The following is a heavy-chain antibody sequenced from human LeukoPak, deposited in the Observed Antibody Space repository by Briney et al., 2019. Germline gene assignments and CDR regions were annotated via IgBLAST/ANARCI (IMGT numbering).Heavy chain of an antibody. D-gene: IGHD3-10*01. CDR2: IYYSGST. CDR1: GGSISSSSYY. CDR3: ARRIWDYYGSGSYWENSQNWFDP. V-gene: IGHV4-39*01. J-gene: IGHJ5*02. Sequence: PSETLSLTCTVSGGSISSSSYYWGWIRQPPGKGLEWIGSIYYSGSTYYNPSLKSRVTISVDTSKNQFSLKLSSVTAADMAVYYCARRIWDYYGSGSYWENSQNWFDPWGQGTLVTVSS.